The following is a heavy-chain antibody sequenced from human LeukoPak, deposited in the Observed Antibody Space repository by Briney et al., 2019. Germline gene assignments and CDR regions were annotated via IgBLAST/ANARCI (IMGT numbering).Heavy chain of an antibody. CDR2: IYGGGST. CDR3: TRSTDY. Sequence: GGSLRLSCAASGFTVSSNYMSWVRQAPGKGLEWVSVIYGGGSTNYADSVKGRFTISRDDSKNTLYLQMNSLRAEDTAVYYCTRSTDYWGQGTLVTVSS. V-gene: IGHV3-53*01. CDR1: GFTVSSNY. J-gene: IGHJ4*02.